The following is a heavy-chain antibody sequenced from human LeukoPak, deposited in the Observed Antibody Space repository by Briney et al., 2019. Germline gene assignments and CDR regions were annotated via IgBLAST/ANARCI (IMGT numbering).Heavy chain of an antibody. J-gene: IGHJ4*02. D-gene: IGHD3-3*01. CDR2: IYHSGST. V-gene: IGHV4-4*02. CDR1: GGSISSSNW. Sequence: SETLSLTCAVSGGSISSSNWWSWVRQPPGKGLEWIGEIYHSGSTNYNPSLKSRVTISVDKSKNQFSLKLSSVTAADTAVYYCARDPHYDLWSGYGGHFDYWGQGTLVTVSS. CDR3: ARDPHYDLWSGYGGHFDY.